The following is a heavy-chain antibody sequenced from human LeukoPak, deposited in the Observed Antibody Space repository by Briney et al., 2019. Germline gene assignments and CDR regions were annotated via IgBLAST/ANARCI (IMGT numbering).Heavy chain of an antibody. V-gene: IGHV7-4-1*02. CDR2: INTNTGNP. CDR3: ARDRDGQQLADHCDT. CDR1: GYTFTSYA. J-gene: IGHJ3*02. Sequence: ASVKVSCKASGYTFTSYAMNWVRQAPGQGLEWMGWINTNTGNPTYAQGFTGRFILSLNTSVSTAYLQISSLKAEDTAVYYCARDRDGQQLADHCDTWGQGTMVTVSS. D-gene: IGHD6-13*01.